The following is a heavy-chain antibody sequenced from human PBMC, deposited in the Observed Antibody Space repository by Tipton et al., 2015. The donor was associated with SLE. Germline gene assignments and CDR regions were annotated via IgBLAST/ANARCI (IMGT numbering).Heavy chain of an antibody. D-gene: IGHD6-19*01. Sequence: SLRLSCAASGFTFSSYEMNWVRQAPGKGLEWVSFISSSGSTIYYADSVKGRFTVSRDNAKNSLYLQMNSLRAEDTAVYYCARVPIYSSGWLDYWGQGTLVTVSS. CDR2: ISSSGSTI. J-gene: IGHJ4*02. CDR1: GFTFSSYE. V-gene: IGHV3-48*03. CDR3: ARVPIYSSGWLDY.